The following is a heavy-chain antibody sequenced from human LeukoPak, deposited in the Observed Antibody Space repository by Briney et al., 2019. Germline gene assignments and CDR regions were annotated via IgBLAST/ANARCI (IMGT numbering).Heavy chain of an antibody. V-gene: IGHV4-34*01. CDR1: GFNFDTYA. J-gene: IGHJ4*02. CDR2: MIHSGSS. D-gene: IGHD5-12*01. CDR3: ARGNIVATILGGLHGTTAFDF. Sequence: GSLRLSCAASGFNFDTYAMSWIRQAPGKGLEWIGEMIHSGSSNYNPSLRSRVTISGDTSKNQFSLRLNSLTAADTAVYYCARGNIVATILGGLHGTTAFDFWGQGILVTVSS.